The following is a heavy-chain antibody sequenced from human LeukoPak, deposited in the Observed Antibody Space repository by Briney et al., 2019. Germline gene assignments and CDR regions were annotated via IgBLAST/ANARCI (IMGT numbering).Heavy chain of an antibody. Sequence: QSGGSLRLSCAVSGFTFGNYGMHWVRQAPGKGLEWVAMISSDGSNSYYGDSVKGRFTVSRDNSKNTLYLQMKSLRAGDTAFYYCAQGSTVTFASGYFQHWGQGTLVTVSS. CDR3: AQGSTVTFASGYFQH. D-gene: IGHD4-17*01. CDR1: GFTFGNYG. CDR2: ISSDGSNS. J-gene: IGHJ1*01. V-gene: IGHV3-30*18.